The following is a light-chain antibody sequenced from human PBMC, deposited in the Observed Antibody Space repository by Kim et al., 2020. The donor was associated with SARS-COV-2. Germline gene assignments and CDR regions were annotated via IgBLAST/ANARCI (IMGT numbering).Light chain of an antibody. CDR3: QQYNSYLT. Sequence: DIQMTQSPSTLSASIGDRVTITCRASQSISSWLAWYQQKPGKAPKLLIYKASNLESGVPSRFSGSGSGTEFTLTISSLQPDDFATYFCQQYNSYLTFGQGTKVDIK. CDR2: KAS. CDR1: QSISSW. J-gene: IGKJ1*01. V-gene: IGKV1-5*03.